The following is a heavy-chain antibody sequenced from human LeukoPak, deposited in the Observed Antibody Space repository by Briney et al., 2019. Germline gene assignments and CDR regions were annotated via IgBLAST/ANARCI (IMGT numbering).Heavy chain of an antibody. V-gene: IGHV1-2*02. D-gene: IGHD3-3*01. J-gene: IGHJ4*02. CDR1: GYTFTGYY. CDR3: ARVYDFWSGYFYFDY. CDR2: INPNSGGT. Sequence: GASVKVSCKASGYTFTGYYMHWVRQAPGQGPEWMGWINPNSGGTNYAQKFQGRVTMTRDTSISTAYMELSRLRSDDTAVYYCARVYDFWSGYFYFDYWGQGTLVTVSS.